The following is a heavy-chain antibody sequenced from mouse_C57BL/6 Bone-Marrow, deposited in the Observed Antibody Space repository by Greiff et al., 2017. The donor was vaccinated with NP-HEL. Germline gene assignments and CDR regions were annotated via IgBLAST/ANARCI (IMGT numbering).Heavy chain of an antibody. J-gene: IGHJ3*01. CDR2: ISSGGSYT. CDR3: ARVEGDDGYPAWFAY. CDR1: GFTFSSYG. D-gene: IGHD2-3*01. Sequence: EVKVVESGGDLVKPGGSLKLSCAASGFTFSSYGMSWVRQTPDKRLEWVATISSGGSYTYYPDSVKGRFTISRDNAKNTLYLQMSSLKSEDTAMYYCARVEGDDGYPAWFAYWGQGTLVTVSA. V-gene: IGHV5-6*01.